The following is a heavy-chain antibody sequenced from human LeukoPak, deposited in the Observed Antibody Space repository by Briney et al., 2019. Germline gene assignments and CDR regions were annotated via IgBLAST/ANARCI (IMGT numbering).Heavy chain of an antibody. CDR3: ARPLAGALDI. J-gene: IGHJ3*02. CDR2: VYPSGTA. Sequence: SSQTLSLTCTVSGVSISSTTYYWAWTRQPPGKGLEWIGCVYPSGTAYYNPSLKSRVTISVGTPKNQFSLKLTSVTAADTAVYYCARPLAGALDIWGQGTMVTVSS. CDR1: GVSISSTTYY. V-gene: IGHV4-39*01.